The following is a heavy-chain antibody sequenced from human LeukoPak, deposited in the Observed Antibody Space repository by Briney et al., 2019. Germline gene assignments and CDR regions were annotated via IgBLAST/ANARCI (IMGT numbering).Heavy chain of an antibody. D-gene: IGHD1-1*01. J-gene: IGHJ4*02. Sequence: SQTLSLTCTVFGGSICSGSYYWSWIRQPAGKGLEWIGRIYTSGSTNYNPSLKSRVTISVDTSKNQFSLKLSSVTAADTAVYYCATEVAGYWGQGTLVTVSS. V-gene: IGHV4-61*02. CDR1: GGSICSGSYY. CDR2: IYTSGST. CDR3: ATEVAGY.